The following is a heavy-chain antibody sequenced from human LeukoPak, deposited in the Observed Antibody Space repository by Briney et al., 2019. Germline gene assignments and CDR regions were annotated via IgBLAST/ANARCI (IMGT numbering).Heavy chain of an antibody. V-gene: IGHV1-2*02. D-gene: IGHD7-27*01. CDR3: ARDKGTGGLYYYYYYMDV. J-gene: IGHJ6*03. CDR1: GYTFTGYY. CDR2: INPNSGGT. Sequence: ASVKVSCKASGYTFTGYYMHWVRQAPGQGLEWMGWINPNSGGTNYAQKFQGRVTMTRDTSISTAYMEMSRLRSDDTAVYYCARDKGTGGLYYYYYYMDVWGKGTTVTISS.